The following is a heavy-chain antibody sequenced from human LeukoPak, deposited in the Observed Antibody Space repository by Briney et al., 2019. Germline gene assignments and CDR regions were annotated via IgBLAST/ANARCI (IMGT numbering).Heavy chain of an antibody. V-gene: IGHV3-23*01. CDR3: AKDGVYGWELLGAPFAY. Sequence: GGSLRLSCAAAGVTFSSYAMSLVRQAPGKGLEWVSAISGSGGSTYYADSVKGRFTISRDNSKNTLYLQMNSLRAEDTAVYYCAKDGVYGWELLGAPFAYWGQGTLVTVSS. CDR1: GVTFSSYA. J-gene: IGHJ4*02. CDR2: ISGSGGST. D-gene: IGHD1-26*01.